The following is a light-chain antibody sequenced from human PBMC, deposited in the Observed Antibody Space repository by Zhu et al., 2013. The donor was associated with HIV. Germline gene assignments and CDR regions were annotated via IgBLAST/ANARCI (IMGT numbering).Light chain of an antibody. V-gene: IGKV1-8*01. CDR3: QQFYTYPIT. Sequence: AIRMTQSPSSLSASTGDRVTITCRASQDISKFLAWYQQKPGKAPKLLISDASTLQSGVPSRFSGSASGTDFTLTITCLQSEDIATYYCQQFYTYPITFGQGTRLEIK. CDR1: QDISKF. CDR2: DAS. J-gene: IGKJ5*01.